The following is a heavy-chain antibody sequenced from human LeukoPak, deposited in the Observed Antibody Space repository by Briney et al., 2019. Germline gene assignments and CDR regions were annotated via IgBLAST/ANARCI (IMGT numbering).Heavy chain of an antibody. CDR2: ISYIGST. J-gene: IGHJ3*02. CDR1: GGSISDYS. D-gene: IGHD4-17*01. V-gene: IGHV4-59*07. CDR3: ATGDDYGDSRGAFDI. Sequence: SDTLSLTCTVSGGSISDYSWTWIRQPPGKGVEWIGNISYIGSTNYSPSLKSRVTISIDTSKSQFSLKLSSVTAADTAVYYCATGDDYGDSRGAFDIWGQGTMVTVSS.